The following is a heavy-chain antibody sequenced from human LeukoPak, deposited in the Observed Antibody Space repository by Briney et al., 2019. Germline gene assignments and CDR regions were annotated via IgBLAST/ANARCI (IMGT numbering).Heavy chain of an antibody. Sequence: PGGSLRLSCAASGFTFSSCAMHWVRQAPGKGLEWVAVISYDGSNKYYADSVKGRFTISRDNSKNTLYLQMNSLRAEDTAVYYCANDGAYYDSSTDAFDIWGQGTMVTVSS. CDR3: ANDGAYYDSSTDAFDI. J-gene: IGHJ3*02. V-gene: IGHV3-30*04. CDR1: GFTFSSCA. D-gene: IGHD3-22*01. CDR2: ISYDGSNK.